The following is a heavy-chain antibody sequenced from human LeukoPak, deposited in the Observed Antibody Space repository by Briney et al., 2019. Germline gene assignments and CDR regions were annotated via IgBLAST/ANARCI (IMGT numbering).Heavy chain of an antibody. CDR2: VHYSGTT. V-gene: IGHV4-39*07. J-gene: IGHJ4*02. Sequence: SETLSLTCSVSGDSINSSTYYWGCIRQPPGKGLECIGSVHYSGTTYYNPSLKSRVTVSVDTSKNQFSLRLSSVTAADTAVYYCARDLADSKSYWGQGTLVTVSS. D-gene: IGHD2-15*01. CDR1: GDSINSSTYY. CDR3: ARDLADSKSY.